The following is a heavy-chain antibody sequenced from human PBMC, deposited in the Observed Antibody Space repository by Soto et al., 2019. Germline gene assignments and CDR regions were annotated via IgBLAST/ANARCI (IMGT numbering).Heavy chain of an antibody. Sequence: QLQLQESGPGLVKPSETLSLTCTVSGGSISSSSYYWGWIRQPPGKGLEWIGSIYYSGSTYYNPSLKSRVTISVDTSKNQFSLKLSSVTAADTAVYYCARQTVEMATMFDYWGQGTLVTVSS. CDR2: IYYSGST. CDR3: ARQTVEMATMFDY. J-gene: IGHJ4*02. V-gene: IGHV4-39*01. D-gene: IGHD5-12*01. CDR1: GGSISSSSYY.